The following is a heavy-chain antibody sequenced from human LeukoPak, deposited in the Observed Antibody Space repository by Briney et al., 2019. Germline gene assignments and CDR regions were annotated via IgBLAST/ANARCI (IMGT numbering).Heavy chain of an antibody. J-gene: IGHJ4*02. V-gene: IGHV3-53*05. Sequence: GGSLRLSCAASGFTVSSNYMTWVRQAPGKGLEWVSVIYSGGSAYYADSVKGRFTISRDNSKNTLYLQMNSLRAEDTAVYYCAKESHKLWLIDYWGQGTLVTVSS. CDR1: GFTVSSNY. D-gene: IGHD3-10*01. CDR2: IYSGGSA. CDR3: AKESHKLWLIDY.